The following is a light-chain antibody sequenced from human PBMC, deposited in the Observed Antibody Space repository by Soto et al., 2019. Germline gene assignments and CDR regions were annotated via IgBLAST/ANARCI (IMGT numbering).Light chain of an antibody. J-gene: IGKJ1*01. CDR3: QQYDTYPRT. Sequence: DLQMTQSPSTLSASVGDRVIITCRASQSINTWLAWYQQKPGKAPNLLIYKASSLESGVPSRFSGSGSGTEFTLTISSLQPDDFATYYCQQYDTYPRTFGQGTKVEIK. CDR2: KAS. V-gene: IGKV1-5*03. CDR1: QSINTW.